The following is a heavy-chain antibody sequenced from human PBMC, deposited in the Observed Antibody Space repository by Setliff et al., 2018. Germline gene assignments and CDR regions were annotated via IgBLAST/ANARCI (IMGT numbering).Heavy chain of an antibody. V-gene: IGHV3-30*04. CDR3: ARVREANWNPWANWFDP. Sequence: GGSLSLSCAASGFTFSRYAMHWVRQAPGKGLEWVAIISYDGSNKYYADSVKGRFTISRDNSKNTLYLQMNSLRAEDTAVYYCARVREANWNPWANWFDPWGQGTLVTVSS. J-gene: IGHJ5*02. CDR1: GFTFSRYA. CDR2: ISYDGSNK. D-gene: IGHD1-1*01.